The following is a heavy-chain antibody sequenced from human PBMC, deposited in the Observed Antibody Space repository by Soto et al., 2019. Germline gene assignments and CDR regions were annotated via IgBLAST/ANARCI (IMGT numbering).Heavy chain of an antibody. J-gene: IGHJ6*02. CDR3: GRVLVGASLVGGGCCGMDV. D-gene: IGHD2-15*01. V-gene: IGHV1-69*01. Sequence: QVQLVQSGAEVKKPGSSVKVSCKASGGNFSSYAISWVRQAPGQGLEWMGGISPICGTANYAKKFQGRVMITADESTSAAFVERSRMRSEDTAVYYWGRVLVGASLVGGGCCGMDVWGQGSTVTASS. CDR2: ISPICGTA. CDR1: GGNFSSYA.